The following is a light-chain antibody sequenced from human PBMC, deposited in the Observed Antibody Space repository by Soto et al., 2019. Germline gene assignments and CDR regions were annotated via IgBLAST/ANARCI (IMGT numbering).Light chain of an antibody. CDR1: QSVSSN. CDR2: GAS. CDR3: QQYNNWPPWT. Sequence: EIVMTQSPATLYVSPGERATLSCRASQSVSSNLAWYQQKPGQAPRLLIYGASTRATVIPARFSGSGSGTEFTLTISSLQSEEFAVYYCQQYNNWPPWTFGQGTKVEIK. J-gene: IGKJ1*01. V-gene: IGKV3-15*01.